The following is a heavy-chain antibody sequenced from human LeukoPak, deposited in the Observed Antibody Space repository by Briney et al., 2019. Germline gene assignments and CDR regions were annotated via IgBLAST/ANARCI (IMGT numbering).Heavy chain of an antibody. CDR1: GHNFNTYW. Sequence: GESLKISCKGSGHNFNTYWVAWVRQLPGKGLEWIGIIRPMNSDMGYSPSFQGLVTISADRSINTAYLQWSSLTASDTAMYYCASRPFETTVVPWDFYWGQGTQVTVSS. CDR3: ASRPFETTVVPWDFY. CDR2: IRPMNSDM. V-gene: IGHV5-51*01. J-gene: IGHJ4*02. D-gene: IGHD4-23*01.